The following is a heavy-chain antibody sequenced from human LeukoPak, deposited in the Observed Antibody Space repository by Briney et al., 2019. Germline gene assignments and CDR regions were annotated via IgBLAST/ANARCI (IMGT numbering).Heavy chain of an antibody. CDR1: GGSISSGSYY. V-gene: IGHV4-61*02. Sequence: SETLSLTCTVSGGSISSGSYYWSWIRQPAGKGLEWIGRIYTSGSTNYNPSLKSRVTISVDTSKNQFSLKLSSVTAADTAVYYCVRDIVVAGGDWFDPWGQGTLVTVSS. CDR3: VRDIVVAGGDWFDP. J-gene: IGHJ5*02. D-gene: IGHD2-2*01. CDR2: IYTSGST.